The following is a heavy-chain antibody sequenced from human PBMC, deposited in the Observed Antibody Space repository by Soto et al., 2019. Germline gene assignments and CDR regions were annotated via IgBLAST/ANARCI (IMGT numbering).Heavy chain of an antibody. CDR2: IIPIFGTA. CDR1: GGTFSSYA. CDR3: ARSSNYYDSSGSNDY. D-gene: IGHD3-22*01. V-gene: IGHV1-69*06. Sequence: SVKVSCKASGGTFSSYAISWVRQAPGQGLEWMGGIIPIFGTANYAQKFQGRVTITADKSTSTAYMELSSLRSEDTAVYYCARSSNYYDSSGSNDYWGQGTMVTVSS. J-gene: IGHJ4*02.